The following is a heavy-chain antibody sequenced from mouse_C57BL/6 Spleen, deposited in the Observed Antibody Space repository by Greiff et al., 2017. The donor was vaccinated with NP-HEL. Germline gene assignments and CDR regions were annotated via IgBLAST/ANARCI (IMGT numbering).Heavy chain of an antibody. CDR3: ARFYLSAMDY. CDR2: IRNKANGYTT. CDR1: GFTFTDYY. V-gene: IGHV7-3*01. D-gene: IGHD5-5*01. J-gene: IGHJ4*01. Sequence: DVHLVESGGGLVQPGGSLSLSCAASGFTFTDYYMSWVRQPPGKALEWLGFIRNKANGYTTEYSASVKGRFTISRDNSQSILYLQMNALRAEDSATYYCARFYLSAMDYWGQGTSVTVSS.